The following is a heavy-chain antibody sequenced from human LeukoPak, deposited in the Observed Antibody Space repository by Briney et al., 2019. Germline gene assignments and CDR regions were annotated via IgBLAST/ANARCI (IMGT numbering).Heavy chain of an antibody. CDR2: IKQDGSEK. Sequence: GGSLRPSCAASGFTFSSYWMSWVRQAPGKGLEWVANIKQDGSEKYYVDSVKGRFTISRDNAKNSLYLQMNSLRAEDTAVYYCARERGWPLHYFDYWGQGTLVTVSS. V-gene: IGHV3-7*04. J-gene: IGHJ4*02. D-gene: IGHD5-24*01. CDR1: GFTFSSYW. CDR3: ARERGWPLHYFDY.